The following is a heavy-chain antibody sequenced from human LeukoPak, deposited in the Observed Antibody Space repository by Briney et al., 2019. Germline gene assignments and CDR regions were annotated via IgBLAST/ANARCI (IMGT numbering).Heavy chain of an antibody. CDR1: GHSISSSSYY. V-gene: IGHV4-39*01. Sequence: KSWETLSLLCSVSGHSISSSSYYWGWVRQPPGRVVEWIGTMYYSGITYYNPSLKSRVTTSVDTSKNQFNLKVSSVTAADTAVYYCTRSNWDSNVGIDYWGQGILVIVSS. CDR2: MYYSGIT. J-gene: IGHJ4*02. D-gene: IGHD1-7*01. CDR3: TRSNWDSNVGIDY.